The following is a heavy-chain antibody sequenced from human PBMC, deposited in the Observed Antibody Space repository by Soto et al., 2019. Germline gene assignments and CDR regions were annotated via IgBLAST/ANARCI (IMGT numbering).Heavy chain of an antibody. CDR3: ARGWNDFPH. Sequence: GASVKVSCKASGCTFSSYAISWVRQAPGQGLECMGGIIPVFGTANYAQKFQGRVTINADESTSTVYMELSSLRSEDTAVYYCARGWNDFPHWGQGTLVTVSS. CDR2: IIPVFGTA. CDR1: GCTFSSYA. D-gene: IGHD1-1*01. V-gene: IGHV1-69*13. J-gene: IGHJ1*01.